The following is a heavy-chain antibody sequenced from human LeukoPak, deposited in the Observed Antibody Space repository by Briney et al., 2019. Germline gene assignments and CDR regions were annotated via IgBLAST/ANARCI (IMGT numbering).Heavy chain of an antibody. V-gene: IGHV4-34*01. J-gene: IGHJ5*02. CDR1: GGSFSGCY. D-gene: IGHD3-10*01. Sequence: SETLSLTCAVYGGSFSGCYWSWIRQPPGKGLEWIGEINHSGSTNYNPSLKSRVTISVDTSENQFSLKLSSVTAADTAVYYCARSRRLLWFGESSDRWGQGTLVTVSS. CDR3: ARSRRLLWFGESSDR. CDR2: INHSGST.